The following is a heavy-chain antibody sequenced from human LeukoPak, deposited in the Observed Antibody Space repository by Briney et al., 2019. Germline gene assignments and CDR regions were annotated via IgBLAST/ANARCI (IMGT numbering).Heavy chain of an antibody. CDR3: AKGLGLAAALEDFDY. D-gene: IGHD6-13*01. J-gene: IGHJ4*02. Sequence: GGSLRLSCAASGFTFSTYAMSWVRQAPGKGLEWVSVISHSGGSTYYADSVRGRFTISRDNSKNTLYLQMNSLRAEDTAVYYCAKGLGLAAALEDFDYWGQGTLVTVSS. CDR1: GFTFSTYA. V-gene: IGHV3-23*01. CDR2: ISHSGGST.